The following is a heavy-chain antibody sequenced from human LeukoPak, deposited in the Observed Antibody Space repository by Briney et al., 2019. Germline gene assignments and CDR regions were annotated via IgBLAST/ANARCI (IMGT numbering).Heavy chain of an antibody. J-gene: IGHJ4*02. CDR2: ISPNSDNI. D-gene: IGHD5-12*01. CDR3: VRETGWLFDF. Sequence: PGGSLRLSCAATGFSFRDRYMSWIRKAPGKGMEWVAYISPNSDNIHYADSVKGRFTISRDNAKNSLFLQVNSLRAEDTAVYYCVRETGWLFDFWGQGTLVIVSS. V-gene: IGHV3-11*04. CDR1: GFSFRDRY.